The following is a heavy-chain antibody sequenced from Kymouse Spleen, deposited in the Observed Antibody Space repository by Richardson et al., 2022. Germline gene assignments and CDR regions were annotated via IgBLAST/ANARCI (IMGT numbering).Heavy chain of an antibody. CDR1: GFTFSSYD. D-gene: IGHD5-12*01. CDR2: IGTAGDT. CDR3: ARDIVATPTTTTTVWTS. V-gene: IGHV3-13*01. Sequence: EVQLVESGGGLVQPGGSLRLSCAASGFTFSSYDMHWVRQATGKGLEWVSAIGTAGDTYYPGSVKGRFTISRENAKNSLYLQMNSLRAGDTAVYYCARDIVATPTTTTTVWTSGAKGPRSPSPQ. J-gene: IGHJ6*02.